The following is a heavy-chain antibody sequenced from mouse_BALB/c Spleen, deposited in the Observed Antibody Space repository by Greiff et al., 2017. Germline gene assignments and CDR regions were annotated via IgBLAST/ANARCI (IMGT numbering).Heavy chain of an antibody. D-gene: IGHD2-2*01. CDR2: IDPANGNT. CDR3: ARSGGYIRGAMDY. Sequence: EVKLQESGAELVKPGASVKLSCTASGFNIKDTYMHWVKQRPEQGLEWIGRIDPANGNTKYDPKFQGKATITADTSSNTAYLQLSSLTSEDTAVYYCARSGGYIRGAMDYWGQGTSVTVSS. CDR1: GFNIKDTY. J-gene: IGHJ4*01. V-gene: IGHV14-3*02.